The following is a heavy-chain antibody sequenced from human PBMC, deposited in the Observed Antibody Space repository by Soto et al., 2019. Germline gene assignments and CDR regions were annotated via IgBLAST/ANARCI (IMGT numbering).Heavy chain of an antibody. Sequence: GASVKVSCKASGYTFTGYYMHWVRQAPGQGLEWMGWINPNSGGTNYAQKFQGRVTMTRDTSISTAYMELSRLRSDDTAVYYCARGHCATSVCHNWFDPCGRGTRGTV. CDR3: ARGHCATSVCHNWFDP. D-gene: IGHD2-8*01. CDR2: INPNSGGT. CDR1: GYTFTGYY. V-gene: IGHV1-2*02. J-gene: IGHJ5*02.